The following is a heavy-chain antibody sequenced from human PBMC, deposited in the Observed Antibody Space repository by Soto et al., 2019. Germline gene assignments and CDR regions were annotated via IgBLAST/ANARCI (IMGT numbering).Heavy chain of an antibody. CDR3: AKRRGLNYYDSSGSSRAFDI. CDR1: GFTFSTYS. J-gene: IGHJ3*02. D-gene: IGHD3-22*01. CDR2: ISGGADGI. V-gene: IGHV3-23*01. Sequence: GGSLRLSCAASGFTFSTYSMIWVRQAPGKGLEWVSSISGGADGIFYADSVKGRFTISRDNSKNTLYVQMNNLRAEDTAVYYCAKRRGLNYYDSSGSSRAFDIWGQGTMVTVSS.